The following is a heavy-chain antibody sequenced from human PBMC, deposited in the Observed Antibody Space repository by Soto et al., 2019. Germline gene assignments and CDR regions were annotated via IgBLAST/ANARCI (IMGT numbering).Heavy chain of an antibody. CDR2: IYHSGST. D-gene: IGHD2-21*02. CDR1: GGSISSSNW. J-gene: IGHJ1*01. CDR3: ASSYCGGDCYAEYFQH. Sequence: SETLSLTCAVSGGSISSSNWWSWVRQPPGKGLEWIGEIYHSGSTNYNQSLKSRVTISVDKSKNQFSLKLSSETAADTAVYYCASSYCGGDCYAEYFQHWGQGTLVTVS. V-gene: IGHV4-4*02.